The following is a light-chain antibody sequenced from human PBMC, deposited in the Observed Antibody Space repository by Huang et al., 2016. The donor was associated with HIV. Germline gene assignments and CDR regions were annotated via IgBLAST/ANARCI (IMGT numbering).Light chain of an antibody. J-gene: IGKJ5*01. CDR2: KAT. CDR1: QSLSNW. Sequence: DIQMTQSPPTLSASVGDRVVITCRASQSLSNWLAWYQQKPGKAPKLLIYKATTLESGVASRYIGSGAGTIITLTISVLQPDDFATYYCQQCNSIPITFGQGTRLEI. V-gene: IGKV1-5*03. CDR3: QQCNSIPIT.